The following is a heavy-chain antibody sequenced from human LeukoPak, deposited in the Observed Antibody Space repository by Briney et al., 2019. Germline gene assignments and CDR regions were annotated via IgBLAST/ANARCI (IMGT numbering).Heavy chain of an antibody. V-gene: IGHV4-59*01. CDR1: GGSISSYY. Sequence: SETLSLTCTVSGGSISSYYWSWIRQPPGKGLEWIGYIYYSGSTNYNPSLKSRVTISVDTSKNQFSLKLSSVTAADTAVYYCASTGYSSGWPGDWFDPWGQGTLVTVSS. D-gene: IGHD6-19*01. J-gene: IGHJ5*02. CDR3: ASTGYSSGWPGDWFDP. CDR2: IYYSGST.